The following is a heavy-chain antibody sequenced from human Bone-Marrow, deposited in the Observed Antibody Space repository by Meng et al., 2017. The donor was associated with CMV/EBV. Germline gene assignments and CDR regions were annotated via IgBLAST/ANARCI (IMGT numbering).Heavy chain of an antibody. Sequence: GESLKISCAASGFTFSSYEMNWVRQAPGKGPEWVSYISSSDTTIYYADSVKGRFTISRDNAKNSLYLQMNSLRAEDTAVYYCARVGWGLLEDNFDYWGQGTLVTVSS. D-gene: IGHD1-26*01. CDR2: ISSSDTTI. J-gene: IGHJ4*02. V-gene: IGHV3-48*03. CDR3: ARVGWGLLEDNFDY. CDR1: GFTFSSYE.